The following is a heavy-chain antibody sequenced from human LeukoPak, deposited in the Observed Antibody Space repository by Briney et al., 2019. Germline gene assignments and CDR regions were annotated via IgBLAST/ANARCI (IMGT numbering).Heavy chain of an antibody. J-gene: IGHJ4*02. CDR1: GYTFTSYG. Sequence: ASVKVSCKASGYTFTSYGISWVRQAPGQGLEWMGWISAYNGNTNYAQKFQGRVTITADKSTSTAYMELSSLRSEDTAVYYCARDDFWSGYYTASWGQGTLVTVSS. CDR3: ARDDFWSGYYTAS. V-gene: IGHV1-18*01. D-gene: IGHD3-3*01. CDR2: ISAYNGNT.